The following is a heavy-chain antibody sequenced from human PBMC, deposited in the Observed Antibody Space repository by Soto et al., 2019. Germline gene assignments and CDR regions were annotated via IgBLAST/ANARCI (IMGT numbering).Heavy chain of an antibody. CDR2: IYHSGST. CDR1: GYSISSGYY. CDR3: ARGAADTAMVDS. J-gene: IGHJ4*02. V-gene: IGHV4-38-2*01. D-gene: IGHD5-18*01. Sequence: SETLSLTCAVSGYSISSGYYWGWIRQPPGKGLEWIGSIYHSGSTYYNPSLKSRVTISVHTSKSQFSLQLTSVTAADTAVYYCARGAADTAMVDSWGQGTLVTVSS.